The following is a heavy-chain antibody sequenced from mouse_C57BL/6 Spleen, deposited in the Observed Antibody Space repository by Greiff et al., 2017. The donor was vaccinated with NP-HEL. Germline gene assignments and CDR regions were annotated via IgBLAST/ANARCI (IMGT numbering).Heavy chain of an antibody. CDR1: GYTFTSYW. D-gene: IGHD1-1*01. CDR2: IDPSDSYT. J-gene: IGHJ2*01. V-gene: IGHV1-69*01. Sequence: VQLKQPGAELVMPGASVKLSCKASGYTFTSYWMHWVKQRPGQGLEWIGEIDPSDSYTNYNQKFKGKSTLTVDKSSSTAYMQLSSLTSEDSAVYYCARLTSVIYYYGSSDYWGQGTTLTVSS. CDR3: ARLTSVIYYYGSSDY.